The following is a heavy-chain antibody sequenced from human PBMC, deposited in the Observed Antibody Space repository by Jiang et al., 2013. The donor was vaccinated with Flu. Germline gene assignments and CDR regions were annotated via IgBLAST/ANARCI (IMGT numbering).Heavy chain of an antibody. Sequence: GAEVKKPGESLRISCKGSGYSFTSYWISWVRQMPGKGLEWMGRIDPSDSYTNYSPSFQGHVTISADKSISTAYLQWSSLKASDTAMYYCARHRHHSSGWYLVVPGDYWGQGTLVIVSS. CDR2: IDPSDSYT. D-gene: IGHD6-19*01. CDR3: ARHRHHSSGWYLVVPGDY. J-gene: IGHJ4*02. CDR1: GYSFTSYW. V-gene: IGHV5-10-1*01.